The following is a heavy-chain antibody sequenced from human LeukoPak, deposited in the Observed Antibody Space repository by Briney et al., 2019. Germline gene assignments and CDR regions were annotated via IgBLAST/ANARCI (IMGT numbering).Heavy chain of an antibody. Sequence: SVKVSCKASGYIFTSYAISWVRQAPGQGLEWMGGIIPIFGTANYAQKFQGRVTITADESTSTAYMELSSLRSEDTAVYYCARAVDTAMDIDYWGQGTLVTVSS. CDR1: GYIFTSYA. J-gene: IGHJ4*02. V-gene: IGHV1-69*13. CDR2: IIPIFGTA. CDR3: ARAVDTAMDIDY. D-gene: IGHD5-18*01.